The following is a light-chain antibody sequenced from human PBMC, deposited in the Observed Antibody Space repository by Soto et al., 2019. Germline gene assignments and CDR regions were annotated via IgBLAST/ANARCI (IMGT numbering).Light chain of an antibody. CDR1: STDVGAFNY. Sequence: QSALTQPASVSGSPGQSITISCTATSTDVGAFNYVAWYQQYPGKAPTLMIYEVINRPSGVSNRFSGSKSGNTASLIISGLEAEDEADYYCSSYTSSSSLVFGGGTKVTVL. J-gene: IGLJ2*01. V-gene: IGLV2-14*01. CDR3: SSYTSSSSLV. CDR2: EVI.